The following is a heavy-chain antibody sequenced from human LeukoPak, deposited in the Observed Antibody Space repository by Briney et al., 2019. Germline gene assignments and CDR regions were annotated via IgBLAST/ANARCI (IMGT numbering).Heavy chain of an antibody. CDR2: IAHGGGT. CDR1: GGSISGYPWH. D-gene: IGHD1-26*01. V-gene: IGHV4-34*01. Sequence: PSETLSLTCGVFGGSISGYPWHWSWFRQPPGKGLEWIGEIAHGGGTNYNPSLKSRVTISVDTSRNQFSLNLNSVTAADTAVYYCARGRDEAWEPPAYWGQGTLVTVSS. CDR3: ARGRDEAWEPPAY. J-gene: IGHJ4*02.